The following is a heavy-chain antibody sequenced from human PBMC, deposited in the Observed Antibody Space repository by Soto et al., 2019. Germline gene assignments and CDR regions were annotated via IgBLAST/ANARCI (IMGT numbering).Heavy chain of an antibody. CDR2: VSYDGGNK. Sequence: QVQLVESGGGVVQPGRSLRLSCAASGFTFSGYALRWVRQAPGKGLEWVAVVSYDGGNKYYADSVKGRFTVSRDNSKNTLYLQMDSLRAEDTAVYYCVRDRHVDTAMQFDYWGQGTLVTVSS. CDR1: GFTFSGYA. CDR3: VRDRHVDTAMQFDY. J-gene: IGHJ4*02. D-gene: IGHD5-18*01. V-gene: IGHV3-30-3*01.